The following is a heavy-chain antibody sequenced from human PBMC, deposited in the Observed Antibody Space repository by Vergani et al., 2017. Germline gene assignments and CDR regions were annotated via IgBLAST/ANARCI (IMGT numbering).Heavy chain of an antibody. J-gene: IGHJ5*02. Sequence: QVQLQESGPGLVKPSQTLSLTCTVSGGSISSGSYYWSWIRQPAGKGLEWIGRIYTSGSTNYNPSLKSRVTISVDTSKNQFSLKLSSVTAADTAVYYCARQGRAMGYNWFDPWGQGTLVTVSS. V-gene: IGHV4-61*02. D-gene: IGHD2-8*01. CDR2: IYTSGST. CDR1: GGSISSGSYY. CDR3: ARQGRAMGYNWFDP.